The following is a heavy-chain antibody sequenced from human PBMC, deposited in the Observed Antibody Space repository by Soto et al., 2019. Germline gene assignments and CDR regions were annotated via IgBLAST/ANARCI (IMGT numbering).Heavy chain of an antibody. V-gene: IGHV4-59*08. Sequence: SETLSLTCTVAGVSISSYYWIWIRPPPGKGLEWIGYIYYSGSTNYNPSLKSRLTISVDTSKNQFSLKLSSVTAADTAVYYCARHSSVAGSRNFDYWGQGTLVTVSS. CDR3: ARHSSVAGSRNFDY. CDR2: IYYSGST. CDR1: GVSISSYY. D-gene: IGHD6-19*01. J-gene: IGHJ4*02.